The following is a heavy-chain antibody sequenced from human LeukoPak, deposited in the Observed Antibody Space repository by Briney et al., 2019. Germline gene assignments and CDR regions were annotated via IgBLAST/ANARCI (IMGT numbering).Heavy chain of an antibody. V-gene: IGHV1-2*06. CDR3: AREWLPYAFDI. CDR1: GYTFTGYY. CDR2: INPNSGGT. D-gene: IGHD6-19*01. J-gene: IGHJ3*02. Sequence: GSVKVSCKASGYTFTGYYMHWVRQAPGQGLEWMGRINPNSGGTSYAQKFQGRVTMTRDTSISTAYMELSRLRSDDTAVYYCAREWLPYAFDIWGQGTMVTVSS.